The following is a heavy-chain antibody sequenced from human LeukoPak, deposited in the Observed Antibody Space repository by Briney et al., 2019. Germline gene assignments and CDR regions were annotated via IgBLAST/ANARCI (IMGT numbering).Heavy chain of an antibody. CDR1: GGSISSSNW. J-gene: IGHJ4*02. Sequence: SETLSLTCAVSGGSISSSNWWSWVRQPPGKGLEWIGEIYHGGSTNYNPSLKSRVTISVDKSKNQFSLKLTSVTAADTAVYYCARGPPNSSGYGVDYWGQGTLVTVSS. D-gene: IGHD3-22*01. V-gene: IGHV4-4*02. CDR3: ARGPPNSSGYGVDY. CDR2: IYHGGST.